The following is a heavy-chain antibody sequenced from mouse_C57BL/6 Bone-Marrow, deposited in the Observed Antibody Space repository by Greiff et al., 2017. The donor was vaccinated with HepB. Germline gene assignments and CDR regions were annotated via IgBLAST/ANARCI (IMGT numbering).Heavy chain of an antibody. CDR2: IDPETGGT. CDR1: GYTFTDYE. J-gene: IGHJ3*01. CDR3: TGPLRRGFAY. Sequence: QVQLKQSGAELVRPGASVTLSCKASGYTFTDYEMHWVKQTPVHGLEWIGAIDPETGGTAYNQKFKGKAILTADKSSSTAYMELRSLTSEDSAVYYCTGPLRRGFAYWGQGTLVTVSA. D-gene: IGHD2-12*01. V-gene: IGHV1-15*01.